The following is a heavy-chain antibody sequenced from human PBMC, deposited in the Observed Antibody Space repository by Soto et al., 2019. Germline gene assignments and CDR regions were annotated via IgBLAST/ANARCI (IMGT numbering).Heavy chain of an antibody. J-gene: IGHJ6*02. D-gene: IGHD2-15*01. CDR1: GGTFSSYA. Sequence: QVQLVQSGAEVKKPGSSVKVSCKASGGTFSSYAISWVRQAPGQGLEWMGGIIPIFGTANYAQKFQGRVTITADESTSTGYMELSSLRSEDTAVYYCARGVGGNWRGYYYYYGMDVWGQGTTVTVSS. CDR2: IIPIFGTA. V-gene: IGHV1-69*01. CDR3: ARGVGGNWRGYYYYYGMDV.